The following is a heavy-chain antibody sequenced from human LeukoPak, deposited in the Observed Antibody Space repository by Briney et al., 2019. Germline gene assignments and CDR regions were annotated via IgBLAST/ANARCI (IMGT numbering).Heavy chain of an antibody. CDR2: ISSSSSTI. D-gene: IGHD6-19*01. CDR3: ARVEQWLNESFDY. V-gene: IGHV3-48*04. J-gene: IGHJ4*02. CDR1: GFTFSSYS. Sequence: GGSLRLSCAASGFTFSSYSMNWVRQAPGKGLEWVSYISSSSSTIYYADSVKGRFTIPRDNAKNSLYLQMNSLRAEDTALYYCARVEQWLNESFDYWGQGTLVTVSS.